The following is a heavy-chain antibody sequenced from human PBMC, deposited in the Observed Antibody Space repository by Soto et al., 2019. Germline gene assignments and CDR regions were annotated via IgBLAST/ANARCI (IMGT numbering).Heavy chain of an antibody. CDR1: GFTVSDHY. CDR3: VSVVLPVYYFDC. J-gene: IGHJ4*02. V-gene: IGHV3-72*01. Sequence: GGSLILSCAASGFTVSDHYMDWVRQAPGKGLEWVGRTRDKRNSYTTEYAASVKGRFTISRDDSKSSLYLQMNSLKTEDTAVYFCVSVVLPVYYFDCWGQGTLVTVSS. CDR2: TRDKRNSYTT. D-gene: IGHD3-9*01.